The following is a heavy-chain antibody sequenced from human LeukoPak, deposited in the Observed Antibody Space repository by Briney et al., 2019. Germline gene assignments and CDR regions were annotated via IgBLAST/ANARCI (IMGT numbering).Heavy chain of an antibody. Sequence: GASVKLSCKASGYTFTGYYMHWVRQAPGQGLEWMGRIKTNSGGTTYAQKSSGRVTMTRATSICTAYMELSRLRSDDTAVYYCARDRYCDILTCYYSLWGQGTLVTVSS. CDR1: GYTFTGYY. CDR2: IKTNSGGT. CDR3: ARDRYCDILTCYYSL. J-gene: IGHJ4*02. D-gene: IGHD3-9*01. V-gene: IGHV1-2*06.